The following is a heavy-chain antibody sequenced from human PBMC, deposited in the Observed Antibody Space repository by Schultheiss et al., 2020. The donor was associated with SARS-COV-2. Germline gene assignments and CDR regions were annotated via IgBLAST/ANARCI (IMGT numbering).Heavy chain of an antibody. Sequence: GESLKISCAASGFTFSDHYMSWIPQAPGKGLEWVGRIKSKTDGGTTDYAAPVKGRFTISRDNSKNTLYLQMNSLRAEDTAVYYCASSPQGVSTFDYWGQGTLVTVSS. V-gene: IGHV3-15*01. CDR2: IKSKTDGGTT. CDR3: ASSPQGVSTFDY. CDR1: GFTFSDHY. J-gene: IGHJ4*02. D-gene: IGHD1-26*01.